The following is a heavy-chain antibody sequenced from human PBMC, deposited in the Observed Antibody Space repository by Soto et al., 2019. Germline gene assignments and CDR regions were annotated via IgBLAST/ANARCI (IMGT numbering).Heavy chain of an antibody. CDR1: GFTFSSYA. Sequence: EVQLLESGGGLVQPGGSLRLSCAASGFTFSSYAMSWVRQAPGKGLEWVSAISGSGGSTYYADSVKGRFTISRDNSKNTLYLQMNSLRAEDTAVYYCAKGYCSGGSCYRTFFDYWGQGTLVTVSS. CDR2: ISGSGGST. CDR3: AKGYCSGGSCYRTFFDY. J-gene: IGHJ4*02. D-gene: IGHD2-15*01. V-gene: IGHV3-23*01.